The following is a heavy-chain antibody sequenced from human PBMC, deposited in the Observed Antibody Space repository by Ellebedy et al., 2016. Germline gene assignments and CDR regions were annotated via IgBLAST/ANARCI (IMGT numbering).Heavy chain of an antibody. CDR1: GFTFSDYY. V-gene: IGHV3-11*04. Sequence: GESLKISCAASGFTFSDYYMSWIRQAPGKGLEWVSYISSSGSTTYYADSVKGRFIISRDNTKNSLFLQMNSLGVEDTAVYYCARDGSEWSRDYWGQGTLGTVSS. J-gene: IGHJ4*02. CDR3: ARDGSEWSRDY. CDR2: ISSSGSTT. D-gene: IGHD3-3*01.